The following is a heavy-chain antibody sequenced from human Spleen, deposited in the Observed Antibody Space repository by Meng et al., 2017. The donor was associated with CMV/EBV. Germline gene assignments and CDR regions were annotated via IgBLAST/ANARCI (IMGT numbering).Heavy chain of an antibody. J-gene: IGHJ4*02. CDR1: GDSVSSNNAA. CDR2: TYYRSTWYN. V-gene: IGHV6-1*01. D-gene: IGHD3-16*01. Sequence: IYGDSVSSNNAAWNWLRQSPSRGLEWLGRTYYRSTWYNEYAVSVKGRITINPDTSKNQFSLQLNSMTPEDTAVYYCGGDFWGSPGEYWGQGTLVTVSS. CDR3: GGDFWGSPGEY.